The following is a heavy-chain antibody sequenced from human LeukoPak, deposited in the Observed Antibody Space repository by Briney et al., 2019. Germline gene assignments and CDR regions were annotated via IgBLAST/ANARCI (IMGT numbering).Heavy chain of an antibody. J-gene: IGHJ5*02. CDR3: ARHGHIVVPAALPYNWFDP. CDR2: ISAYNGNT. CDR1: GYTFTSYG. Sequence: ASVKVSCKASGYTFTSYGISWVRQAPGQGLEWMGWISAYNGNTNYAQKLQGRVTMTTDTSTGTAYMELRSLRSDDTAVYYCARHGHIVVPAALPYNWFDPWGQGTLVTASS. D-gene: IGHD2-2*02. V-gene: IGHV1-18*01.